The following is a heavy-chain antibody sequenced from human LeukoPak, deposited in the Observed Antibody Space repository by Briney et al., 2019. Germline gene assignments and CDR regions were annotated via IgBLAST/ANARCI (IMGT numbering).Heavy chain of an antibody. Sequence: PGGSLRLSCAASGFNFSGSAMHWVRQASGKGLEWVGRIRSKANSYATAYVASVKVRFTISRDDSKNTAYLQMNSLKTEDTAVYYCTRPDVGAFDYWGQGTLVTVSS. V-gene: IGHV3-73*01. CDR3: TRPDVGAFDY. CDR1: GFNFSGSA. J-gene: IGHJ4*02. CDR2: IRSKANSYAT. D-gene: IGHD1-26*01.